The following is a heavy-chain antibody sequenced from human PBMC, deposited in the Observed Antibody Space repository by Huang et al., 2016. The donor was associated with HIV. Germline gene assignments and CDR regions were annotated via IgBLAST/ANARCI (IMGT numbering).Heavy chain of an antibody. D-gene: IGHD2-21*02. J-gene: IGHJ4*02. CDR3: ARPRMTATSSDSTWSFFDS. Sequence: QVQLQQGGAGLLKPSGALSLKCAVYGGSLSGHYWTWIRLSPGKRLEWIGELNHRGLSTDNPSLRSRVTMSVDMSKKQFSLNLTSLTAADTAVYYCARPRMTATSSDSTWSFFDSWGQGTLVIVSS. V-gene: IGHV4-34*02. CDR2: LNHRGLS. CDR1: GGSLSGHY.